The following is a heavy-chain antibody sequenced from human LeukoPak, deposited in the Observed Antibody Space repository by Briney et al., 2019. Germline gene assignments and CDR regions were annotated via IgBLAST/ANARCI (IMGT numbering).Heavy chain of an antibody. CDR2: ISSSGSTI. J-gene: IGHJ6*03. D-gene: IGHD2-15*01. CDR1: GFTFSSYE. V-gene: IGHV3-48*03. Sequence: GGSLRLSCAASGFTFSSYEMNWVRQAPGKGLEWVSYISSSGSTIYYADSVKGRFTISRDNAKNSLYLQMNSLRAEDTAVYYCARKSCSGGSCYYGNYYYYMDVWGKGTTVTVSS. CDR3: ARKSCSGGSCYYGNYYYYMDV.